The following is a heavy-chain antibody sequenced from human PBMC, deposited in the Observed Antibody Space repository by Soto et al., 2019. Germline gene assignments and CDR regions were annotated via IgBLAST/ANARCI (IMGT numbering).Heavy chain of an antibody. J-gene: IGHJ4*02. Sequence: ASVKVSCKASGYSFTTYAISWVRQAPGQGLEWMGCISGYNGNTNSAKKFQGRVTLTTDTSTSTAYMELRSLRSDDTAVYYCARDEGVEVVAERLFDHWGQGTLVTVSS. D-gene: IGHD2-15*01. CDR2: ISGYNGNT. V-gene: IGHV1-18*01. CDR1: GYSFTTYA. CDR3: ARDEGVEVVAERLFDH.